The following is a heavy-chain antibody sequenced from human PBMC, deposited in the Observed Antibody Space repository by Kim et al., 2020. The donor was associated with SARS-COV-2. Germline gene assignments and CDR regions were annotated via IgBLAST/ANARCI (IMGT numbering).Heavy chain of an antibody. J-gene: IGHJ3*02. Sequence: PSLKGRVTISVDTSKTPFSLKLSSVTAADTAVYYCARGYIAAAGRAFDIWGQGTMVTVSS. V-gene: IGHV4-59*09. D-gene: IGHD6-13*01. CDR3: ARGYIAAAGRAFDI.